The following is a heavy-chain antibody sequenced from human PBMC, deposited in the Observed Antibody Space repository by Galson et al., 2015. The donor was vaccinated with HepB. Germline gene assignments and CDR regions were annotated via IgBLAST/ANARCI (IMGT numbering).Heavy chain of an antibody. CDR1: GFTFSSYA. CDR3: VKAGNLRYFDY. Sequence: SLRLSCAASGFTFSSYAMHWVRQAPGKGLEYVSAISSNGGSTYYADSVKGRFTISRDNSKNTLYLQMSSLRAEDTAVYYCVKAGNLRYFDYWGQGTLVTVSS. J-gene: IGHJ4*02. V-gene: IGHV3-64D*06. D-gene: IGHD5-24*01. CDR2: ISSNGGST.